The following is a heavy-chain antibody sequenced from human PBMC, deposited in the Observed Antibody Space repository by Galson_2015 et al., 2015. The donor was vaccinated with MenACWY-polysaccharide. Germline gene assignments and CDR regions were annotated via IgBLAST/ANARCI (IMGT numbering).Heavy chain of an antibody. V-gene: IGHV3-30*18. J-gene: IGHJ4*02. CDR2: ISYDGSNK. CDR1: GFTFSSYS. D-gene: IGHD2-2*02. Sequence: SLRLSCAASGFTFSSYSMNWVRQAPGKGLEWVAVISYDGSNKYYADSVKGRFTISRDNSKNTLYLQMNSLRAEDTAVYYCAKDRPRYCSSTSCYTVDYWGQGTLVTVSS. CDR3: AKDRPRYCSSTSCYTVDY.